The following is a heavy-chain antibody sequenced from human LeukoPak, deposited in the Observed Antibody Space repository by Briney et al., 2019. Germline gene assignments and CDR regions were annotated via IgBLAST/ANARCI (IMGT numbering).Heavy chain of an antibody. CDR1: GFTFYDYA. V-gene: IGHV3-43*02. D-gene: IGHD6-19*01. Sequence: GGSLRLSCAASGFTFYDYAMHWVRQAPGKGLEWVSLISGDGGSTYYADSVKGRFTISRDNSKNSLYLQMNSLRTEDTALYYCSKEVRYSSGRYYDYWGQGTLVTVSS. J-gene: IGHJ4*02. CDR3: SKEVRYSSGRYYDY. CDR2: ISGDGGST.